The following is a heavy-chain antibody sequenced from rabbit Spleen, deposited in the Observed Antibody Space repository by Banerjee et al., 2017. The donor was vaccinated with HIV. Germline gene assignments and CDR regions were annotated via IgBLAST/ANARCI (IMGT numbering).Heavy chain of an antibody. CDR3: ARDLGSVVGWNFKL. J-gene: IGHJ4*01. Sequence: QEQLVVFGGGLVKPEGSLALTCKASGFSFSDRDVMCWVRQAPGKGLQWIACINTDTGKAAYATWAKDRFTISRTSSTTLTLQMTSLTAADTATHFCARDLGSVVGWNFKLWGQGTLVTVS. CDR2: INTDTGKA. V-gene: IGHV1S45*01. D-gene: IGHD1-1*01. CDR1: GFSFSDRDV.